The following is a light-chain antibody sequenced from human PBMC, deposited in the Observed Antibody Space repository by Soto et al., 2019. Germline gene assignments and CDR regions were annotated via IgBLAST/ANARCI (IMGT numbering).Light chain of an antibody. CDR1: SSDIGEYNY. CDR3: SSYTTSSTLV. Sequence: QSALTQPASVSGSPGQSITISCTGTSSDIGEYNYVSWYQQYPGKAPKLIIYEVSNRPSGVSNRFSGSKSGNTASLTISGLQAEDEADYSCSSYTTSSTLVFGGGTKVTVL. J-gene: IGLJ2*01. V-gene: IGLV2-14*01. CDR2: EVS.